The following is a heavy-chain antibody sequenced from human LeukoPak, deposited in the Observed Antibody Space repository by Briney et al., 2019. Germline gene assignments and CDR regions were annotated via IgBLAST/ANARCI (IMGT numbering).Heavy chain of an antibody. CDR2: ITDGGRA. CDR3: ATGLQSSWYRPYFDY. J-gene: IGHJ4*02. CDR1: GGSFSGYD. V-gene: IGHV4-34*01. Sequence: SETLSLTCAVYGGSFSGYDWSWIRQPPGKGLEWIGEITDGGRANYNPSLKSRVTISVDTSKNQFSLKLSSVTAADTAMYYCATGLQSSWYRPYFDYWGQGTLVTVSS. D-gene: IGHD6-13*01.